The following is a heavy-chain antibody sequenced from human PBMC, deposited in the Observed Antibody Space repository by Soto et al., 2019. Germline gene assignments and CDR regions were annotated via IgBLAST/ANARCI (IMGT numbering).Heavy chain of an antibody. Sequence: QVHLVESGGSVVQPGRSLRLSCAASEITFSTYAIHWVRQAPRKGLEWVAPVSYDGTNKYYADSVKGRFTISRDNSRNTLYLQMSRLRTDDTAVYYCSRASRYCTNGVCLGDFDYWGQGTLVTVSS. J-gene: IGHJ4*02. D-gene: IGHD2-8*01. CDR2: VSYDGTNK. V-gene: IGHV3-30-3*01. CDR1: EITFSTYA. CDR3: SRASRYCTNGVCLGDFDY.